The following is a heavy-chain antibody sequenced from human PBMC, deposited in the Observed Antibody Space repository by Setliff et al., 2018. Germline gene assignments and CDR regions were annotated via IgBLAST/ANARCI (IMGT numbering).Heavy chain of an antibody. CDR1: GYSISSGYY. CDR2: IYHSGST. CDR3: ARVGGYYYYHYGMDV. J-gene: IGHJ6*02. Sequence: SETLSLTCAVSGYSISSGYYWGWIRQPPGKGLEWIGSIYHSGSTYYNPSLKSRVTISVDTSKNQFSLKLSSVTAADTAVYYCARVGGYYYYHYGMDVWGQGTTVTVSS. V-gene: IGHV4-38-2*01.